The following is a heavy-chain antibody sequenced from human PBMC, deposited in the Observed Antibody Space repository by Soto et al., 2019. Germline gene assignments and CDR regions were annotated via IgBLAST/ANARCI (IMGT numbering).Heavy chain of an antibody. Sequence: PGGSLRLSCAASGFTFSMYWMHWVRQAPGKGLLWVSRINGDGTDTTYADSVKGRFTISRDNAKNTVYLQMNGLRAEDTAVYYCAKDRLAILTGYYDYWGQGTLVTVSS. V-gene: IGHV3-74*03. D-gene: IGHD3-9*01. J-gene: IGHJ4*02. CDR2: INGDGTDT. CDR3: AKDRLAILTGYYDY. CDR1: GFTFSMYW.